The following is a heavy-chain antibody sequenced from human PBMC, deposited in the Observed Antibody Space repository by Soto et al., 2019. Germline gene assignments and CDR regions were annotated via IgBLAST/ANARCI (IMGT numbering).Heavy chain of an antibody. CDR3: ASDAGGGSYLAY. V-gene: IGHV1-18*01. CDR1: GYTFTNSG. Sequence: QVQLVQSGGEVKKPGASVKGSCKPSGYTFTNSGISWVRQAPGQGLEWMGWISAFNGNTKYAQKFQGRVTLTTDTSTSTADMELSGLRYADTAVYYCASDAGGGSYLAYWGQGTLVTVSS. D-gene: IGHD1-26*01. J-gene: IGHJ4*02. CDR2: ISAFNGNT.